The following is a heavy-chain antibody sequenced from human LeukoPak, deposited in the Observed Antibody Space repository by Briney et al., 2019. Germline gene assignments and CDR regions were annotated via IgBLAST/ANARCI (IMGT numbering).Heavy chain of an antibody. V-gene: IGHV3-30*02. CDR3: ARENWDFDF. D-gene: IGHD7-27*01. CDR1: GFTFSNYA. J-gene: IGHJ4*02. Sequence: PGGSLRLSCAASGFTFSNYAIHWVSQAPGKGREWVASIRFNGNFYAHYVKGRFTISRDNSKSTVSLQMDTLRTEDTALYYCARENWDFDFWGQGTLVTVSS. CDR2: IRFNGN.